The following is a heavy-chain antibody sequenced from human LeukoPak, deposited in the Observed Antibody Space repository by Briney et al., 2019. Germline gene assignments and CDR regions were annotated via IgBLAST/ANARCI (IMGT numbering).Heavy chain of an antibody. CDR2: ISYNSDTI. CDR1: GFTFDDYA. CDR3: AKDYCGGDCYSGWYFDL. V-gene: IGHV3-9*01. Sequence: GGSLRLSCAASGFTFDDYAMHWVRQAPGKGLEWVSGISYNSDTIAYADSVKGRFTVSRDNAKNSLYLQMNSLRAEDTALYYCAKDYCGGDCYSGWYFDLWGRGTLVTVSS. D-gene: IGHD2-21*02. J-gene: IGHJ2*01.